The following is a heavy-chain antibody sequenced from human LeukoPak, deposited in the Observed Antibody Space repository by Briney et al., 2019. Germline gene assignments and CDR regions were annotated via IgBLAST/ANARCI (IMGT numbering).Heavy chain of an antibody. CDR3: ARGHPFYCGGDCYYFDY. Sequence: ASVKVSCKASGYTFTSYDINWVRQAPGQGLEWMGIINPSGGSTSYAQKFQGRVTMTRDMSTSTVYMELSSLRSEDTAVYYCARGHPFYCGGDCYYFDYWGQGTLVTVSS. V-gene: IGHV1-46*01. CDR1: GYTFTSYD. J-gene: IGHJ4*02. CDR2: INPSGGST. D-gene: IGHD2-21*02.